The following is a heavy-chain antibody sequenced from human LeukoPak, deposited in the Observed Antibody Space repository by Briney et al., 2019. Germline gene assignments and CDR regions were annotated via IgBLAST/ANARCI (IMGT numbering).Heavy chain of an antibody. J-gene: IGHJ5*02. CDR3: ARGHLGLRSHDWFDP. Sequence: SETLSLTCTVSGDSVSSDGYHWSWIRQSAGKGLEWIGRIYTSGSTYYNPSLQSRVTMSLDTSKNQFSLKLSSVIAADTAVYYCARGHLGLRSHDWFDPWGQGILVTVSS. CDR1: GDSVSSDGYH. V-gene: IGHV4-61*02. CDR2: IYTSGST. D-gene: IGHD4-17*01.